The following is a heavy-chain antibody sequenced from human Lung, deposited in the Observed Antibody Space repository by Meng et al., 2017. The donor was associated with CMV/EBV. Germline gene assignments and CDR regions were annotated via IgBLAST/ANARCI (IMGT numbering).Heavy chain of an antibody. D-gene: IGHD4-17*01. CDR1: GFHFSGHY. Sequence: SXEASGFHFSGHYMSWIRQAPGKGLEWVAYISPSSKTIYYADSVKGRFTISRDNAKKSLSLEMNSLRGEDTAVYYCARDFGDYFTYAPDYLGQGXLVTVSS. V-gene: IGHV3-11*01. CDR2: ISPSSKTI. J-gene: IGHJ4*02. CDR3: ARDFGDYFTYAPDY.